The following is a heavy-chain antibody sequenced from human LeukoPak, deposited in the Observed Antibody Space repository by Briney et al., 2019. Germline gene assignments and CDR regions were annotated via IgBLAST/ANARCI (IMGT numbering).Heavy chain of an antibody. V-gene: IGHV3-74*01. J-gene: IGHJ4*02. CDR1: GFTFSSYW. D-gene: IGHD6-19*01. CDR3: ARDLGGCSHFDY. CDR2: INSDGSST. Sequence: GGSLRLSCAASGFTFSSYWMHWVRQAPGKGRGWVSRINSDGSSTIYPASVNGPFTLSRHNAKHTLYLQMNSLRAEHTAVYYCARDLGGCSHFDYWGQGTLVTVSS.